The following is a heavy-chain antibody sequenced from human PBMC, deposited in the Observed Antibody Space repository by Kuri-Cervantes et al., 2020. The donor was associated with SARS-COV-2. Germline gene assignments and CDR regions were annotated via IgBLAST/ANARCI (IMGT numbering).Heavy chain of an antibody. CDR3: ARASKLGAFDY. V-gene: IGHV4-39*07. D-gene: IGHD7-27*01. CDR2: IYYSGST. J-gene: IGHJ4*02. Sequence: SETLSLTCTVSGGSISSSSYYWGWIRQPPGKGLEWIGSIYYSGSTYYNPSLKSRVTISVDTSKNQFSLKLSSVTAADTAVYYCARASKLGAFDYWGQGTRVTVSS. CDR1: GGSISSSSYY.